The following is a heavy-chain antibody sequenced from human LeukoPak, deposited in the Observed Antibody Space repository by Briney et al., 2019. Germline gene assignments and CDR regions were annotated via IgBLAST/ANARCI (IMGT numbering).Heavy chain of an antibody. D-gene: IGHD5-18*01. Sequence: PSETLSLTCTVSGFSISSGYYWGWIRQPPGKGLEWIGSIYYSGSTYYNPSLKSRVTISVDTSKYQFSLKLSSVTAADTAVYYCARERRYSYGFDYWGHGVLVAVSS. V-gene: IGHV4-38-2*02. CDR1: GFSISSGYY. CDR3: ARERRYSYGFDY. J-gene: IGHJ4*01. CDR2: IYYSGST.